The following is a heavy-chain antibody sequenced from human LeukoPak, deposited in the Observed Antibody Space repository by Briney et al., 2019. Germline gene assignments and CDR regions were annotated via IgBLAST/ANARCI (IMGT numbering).Heavy chain of an antibody. CDR1: GGSISTSSYY. CDR3: ARQTGSGLFILP. CDR2: IYYSGNT. V-gene: IGHV4-39*01. J-gene: IGHJ4*02. D-gene: IGHD3/OR15-3a*01. Sequence: PSETLSLTCTVSGGSISTSSYYWDLIRQPPGKGLEWIGSIYYSGNTYYNASLKSQVSISIDTSKNQFSLKLTSVTAADTAVYYCARQTGSGLFILPGGQGTLVTVSS.